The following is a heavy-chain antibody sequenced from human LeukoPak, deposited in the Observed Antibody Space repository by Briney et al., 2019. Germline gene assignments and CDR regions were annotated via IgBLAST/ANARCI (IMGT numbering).Heavy chain of an antibody. D-gene: IGHD4-11*01. V-gene: IGHV3-23*05. CDR2: IGSDNKP. CDR3: TRHQYDAFEI. Sequence: GGSLRLSCEASGFTFSAYAMTWVRQAPGKGLEWVSSIGSDNKPHYSESVKGRFAISRDNSKNTLYLQISSLRAEDTAIYYCTRHQYDAFEIWGQGTMVTVSS. J-gene: IGHJ3*02. CDR1: GFTFSAYA.